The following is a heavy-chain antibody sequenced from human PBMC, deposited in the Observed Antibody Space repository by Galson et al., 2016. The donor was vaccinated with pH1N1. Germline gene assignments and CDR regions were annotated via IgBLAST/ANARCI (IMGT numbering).Heavy chain of an antibody. CDR1: GFTFSNYA. Sequence: SLRLSCAASGFTFSNYAMSWVRQSPGEGLEWLPAISGGGDSTYHVDSVKARFTISRDNSKNILYLQMNSLRADDTAVYYWAKYDSSGFYCGWRLKWGQGTLVIVSS. V-gene: IGHV3-23*01. J-gene: IGHJ4*02. CDR2: ISGGGDST. D-gene: IGHD3-22*01. CDR3: AKYDSSGFYCGWRLK.